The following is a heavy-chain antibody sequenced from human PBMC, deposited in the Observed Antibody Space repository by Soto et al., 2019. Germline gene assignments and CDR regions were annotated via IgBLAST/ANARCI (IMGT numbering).Heavy chain of an antibody. CDR3: ARQDNSSWYEDRSNFGMDG. Sequence: QVQLVQSGAEVQKPGSSVRVSCKAPGGTFMKYSISWVRQAPGQGLEWMGDIIPVFGTTNYAQKFQGRVTITADESTSTAYVHLSSLPSEDTAVYFCARQDNSSWYEDRSNFGMDGWGQGATVTVSS. CDR2: IIPVFGTT. J-gene: IGHJ6*02. V-gene: IGHV1-69*01. D-gene: IGHD6-13*01. CDR1: GGTFMKYS.